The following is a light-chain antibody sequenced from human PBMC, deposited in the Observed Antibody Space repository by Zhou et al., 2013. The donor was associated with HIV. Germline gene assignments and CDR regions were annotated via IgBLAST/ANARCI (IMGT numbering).Light chain of an antibody. Sequence: EILMTQSPATLSVSPGERATLSCRASQSIGSNLAWYQQRPGQAPRLLIYGVSTRAAGIPARFSGSGSGTEFTLTISSMQSEDFAVYYCQQNNDRPRTFGQGTKLEIK. V-gene: IGKV3-15*01. CDR2: GVS. J-gene: IGKJ2*01. CDR1: QSIGSN. CDR3: QQNNDRPRT.